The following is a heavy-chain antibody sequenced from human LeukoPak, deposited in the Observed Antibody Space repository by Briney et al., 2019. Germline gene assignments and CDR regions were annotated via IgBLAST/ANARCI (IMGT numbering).Heavy chain of an antibody. CDR1: GFTFSSYG. CDR2: ISYDGSNK. V-gene: IGHV3-30*18. CDR3: AKEGRSLQTY. J-gene: IGHJ4*02. Sequence: PGGSLRLSCAASGFTFSSYGMHWVRQAPGKGLEWVAVISYDGSNKYYADSVKGRFTISRGNAKNSLYLQMNSLRVEDTAVYYCAKEGRSLQTYWGQGTLVTVSS. D-gene: IGHD5-24*01.